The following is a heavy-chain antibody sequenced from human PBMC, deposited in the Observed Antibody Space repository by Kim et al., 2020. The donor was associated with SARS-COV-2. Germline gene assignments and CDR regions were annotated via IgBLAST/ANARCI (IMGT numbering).Heavy chain of an antibody. V-gene: IGHV3-73*01. CDR2: IRSKVNNYAT. D-gene: IGHD1-1*01. CDR3: TLEGDYYGMAV. J-gene: IGHJ6*02. Sequence: GGSLRLSCAASGFTFSGSAMHWVHQASGKGLEWIGRIRSKVNNYATTYAVSMKGRFTISRDDSKKTTYLQMNSLRTEDTAMYYCTLEGDYYGMAVWGQGTTVTVSS. CDR1: GFTFSGSA.